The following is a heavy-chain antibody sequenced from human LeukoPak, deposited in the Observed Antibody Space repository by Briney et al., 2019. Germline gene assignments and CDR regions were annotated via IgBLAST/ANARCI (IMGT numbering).Heavy chain of an antibody. CDR2: IWYDGSNK. V-gene: IGHV3-33*01. J-gene: IGHJ5*02. D-gene: IGHD3-3*01. CDR3: ARDATSYYDFWSGYYTWGNWFDP. CDR1: GFTFSSYG. Sequence: PGGSLRLSCAASGFTFSSYGMHWVRQAPGKGLEWVAVIWYDGSNKYYADSVKGRFTISRDNSKNTLYLQMNSLRAEDTAVYYCARDATSYYDFWSGYYTWGNWFDPWGQGTLVTVSS.